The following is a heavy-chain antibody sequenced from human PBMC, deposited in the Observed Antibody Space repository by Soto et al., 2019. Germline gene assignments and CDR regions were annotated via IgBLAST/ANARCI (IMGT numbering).Heavy chain of an antibody. V-gene: IGHV3-30*18. Sequence: PGGSLRLSCAASGFTFSSYGMHWVRQAPGKGLEWVAVISYDGSNKYYADSVKGRFTISRDNSKNTLYLQMNSLRAEDTAVYYCAKGIRRYSSSLDFDYWGQGTLVTVSS. J-gene: IGHJ4*02. D-gene: IGHD6-13*01. CDR1: GFTFSSYG. CDR2: ISYDGSNK. CDR3: AKGIRRYSSSLDFDY.